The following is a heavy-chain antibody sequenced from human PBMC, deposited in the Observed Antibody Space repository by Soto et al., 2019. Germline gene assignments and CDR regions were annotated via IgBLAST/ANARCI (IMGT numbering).Heavy chain of an antibody. V-gene: IGHV5-51*03. CDR1: GYSFTSYW. J-gene: IGHJ3*02. CDR2: IYPGDSDT. CDR3: ARRGVYYDDRSGYYYDAFDI. Sequence: EVQLVQSGAEVKKPGESLKISCKVSGYSFTSYWIGWVRQMPGKGLEWMGIIYPGDSDTRYSPSFQGQVTISADNSISTACLQWSSLKASDTAMYYCARRGVYYDDRSGYYYDAFDIWGQGTMVNVSS. D-gene: IGHD3-22*01.